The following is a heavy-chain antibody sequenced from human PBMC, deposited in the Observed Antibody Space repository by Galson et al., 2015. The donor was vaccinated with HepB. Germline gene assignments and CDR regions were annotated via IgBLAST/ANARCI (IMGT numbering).Heavy chain of an antibody. J-gene: IGHJ5*02. Sequence: SLRLSCAASGFNFGDHAMSGSREAPGKGLEGVGFFRSKAYGGTTEYAASVKGRFTISRDDSKSIAYLQMNSRKTEDTAVYYCTRAIAAAGTWWFDPWGQGTLVTVSS. D-gene: IGHD6-13*01. CDR1: GFNFGDHA. V-gene: IGHV3-49*03. CDR2: FRSKAYGGTT. CDR3: TRAIAAAGTWWFDP.